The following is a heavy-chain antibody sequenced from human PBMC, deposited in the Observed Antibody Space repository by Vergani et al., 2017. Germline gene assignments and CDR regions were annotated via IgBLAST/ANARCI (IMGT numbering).Heavy chain of an antibody. J-gene: IGHJ4*02. Sequence: QVQLQQWGAGLLKPSETLFLTCGVHGGSFSVYYWSWIRQSPGKGLEWIGAINDIGTTNYNPSLRSRVTTSVDTSKTQFSLRLNSVTAADTAVYFCARFRGPDIVGTAFDHWAQGTLVTVSS. CDR3: ARFRGPDIVGTAFDH. CDR1: GGSFSVYY. CDR2: INDIGTT. V-gene: IGHV4-34*01. D-gene: IGHD5-12*01.